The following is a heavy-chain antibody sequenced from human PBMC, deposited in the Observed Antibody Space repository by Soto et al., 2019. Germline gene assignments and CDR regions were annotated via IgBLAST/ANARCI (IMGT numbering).Heavy chain of an antibody. CDR2: INASGGST. Sequence: QVQLVQSGAEVKKPGAPVKVSCKASGYTFTHYYIHWVRQATGQGLEWMGMINASGGSTDYEQKFQGRVTMTTDTSPTTVYMELSSLRSDDTAVYYCARPPFPGCINGVCYPCDHWGQGTLVTVSS. CDR3: ARPPFPGCINGVCYPCDH. D-gene: IGHD2-8*01. V-gene: IGHV1-46*01. J-gene: IGHJ4*02. CDR1: GYTFTHYY.